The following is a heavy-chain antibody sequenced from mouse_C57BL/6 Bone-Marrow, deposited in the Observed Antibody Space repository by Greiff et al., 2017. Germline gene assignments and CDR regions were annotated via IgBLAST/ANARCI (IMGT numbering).Heavy chain of an antibody. J-gene: IGHJ4*01. CDR2: IDPENGDT. V-gene: IGHV14-4*01. CDR3: TTRIDYYGSSCGAMDY. D-gene: IGHD1-1*01. Sequence: VQLQQSGAELVRPGASVKLSCTASGFNIKDDYMHWVKQRPEQGLEWIGWIDPENGDTEYASKFQGKATITADTSSNTAYLQLSSLTSEDTAVYYCTTRIDYYGSSCGAMDYWGQGTSVTVSS. CDR1: GFNIKDDY.